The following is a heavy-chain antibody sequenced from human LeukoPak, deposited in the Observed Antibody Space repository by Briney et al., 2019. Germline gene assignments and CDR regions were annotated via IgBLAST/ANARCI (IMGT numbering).Heavy chain of an antibody. CDR3: ARVLSGSYPWYFDY. CDR2: INPNSGGT. J-gene: IGHJ4*02. CDR1: GYTFTGDY. V-gene: IGHV1-2*02. Sequence: ASVKVSCKASGYTFTGDYIHWVRQAPGQGLEWMGWINPNSGGTNYAQKFQGRVTMTRDTSISTAYMELSRLRSDDTAVYYCARVLSGSYPWYFDYWGQGTLVTVSS. D-gene: IGHD1-26*01.